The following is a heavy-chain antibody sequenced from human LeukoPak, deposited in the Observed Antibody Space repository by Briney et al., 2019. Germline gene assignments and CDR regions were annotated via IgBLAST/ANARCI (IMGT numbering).Heavy chain of an antibody. J-gene: IGHJ6*03. V-gene: IGHV3-30*03. CDR2: IAYDGSSK. CDR3: ARGVLELPHYYYYYMDV. D-gene: IGHD1-7*01. CDR1: GFTFSTYG. Sequence: GRCLRLSCAASGFTFSTYGMHWVRQAPGKGLEWVAAIAYDGSSKYHADSVKGRFTISRDNAKNSLYLQMNSLRAEDTTVYYCARGVLELPHYYYYYMDVWGKGTTVTVSS.